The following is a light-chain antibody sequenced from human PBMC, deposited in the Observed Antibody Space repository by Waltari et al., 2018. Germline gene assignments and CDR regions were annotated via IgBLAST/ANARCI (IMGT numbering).Light chain of an antibody. V-gene: IGLV1-51*01. CDR3: GTWDSSLSAWV. CDR2: DNT. CDR1: SSNIGNNY. J-gene: IGLJ3*02. Sequence: QSVLTQPPSVSAAPGQKVTISCSGSSSNIGNNYVSWYQQLPGTAPKLLIYDNTKRPSGVPDRFSCSKSGTSATVGITGLQTGDEADYYCGTWDSSLSAWVFGGGTKLTVL.